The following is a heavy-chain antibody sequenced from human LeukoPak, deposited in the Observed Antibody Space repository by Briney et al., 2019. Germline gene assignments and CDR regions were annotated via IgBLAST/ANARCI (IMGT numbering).Heavy chain of an antibody. V-gene: IGHV4-59*01. D-gene: IGHD4-23*01. CDR2: IYYSGST. J-gene: IGHJ4*02. CDR1: GGSISSYQ. Sequence: SETLSLTCTVSGGSISSYQWSWVRQPPGKGLEWIGNIYYSGSTNYSPSLKSRVIISVDTSKNQFSLKLSPVTAADTAVYYCARVGVDHSGNIIKYFFDYWGQGSLVTVSS. CDR3: ARVGVDHSGNIIKYFFDY.